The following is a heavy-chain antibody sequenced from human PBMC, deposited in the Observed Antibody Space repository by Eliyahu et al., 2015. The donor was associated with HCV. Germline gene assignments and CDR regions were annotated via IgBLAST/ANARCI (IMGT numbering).Heavy chain of an antibody. D-gene: IGHD4-17*01. CDR3: ARHYGYYFDY. CDR1: GXXXSSYY. J-gene: IGHJ4*02. V-gene: IGHV4-59*01. CDR2: IYYSGST. Sequence: QVQLQESGPGLVKPSETLSLTCTGXGXXXSSYYWNWIRQPPGKGLXXIGYIYYSGSTNYNPPLKSRVTISVDTSKNKFSLSLRSVTAADTAVYYCARHYGYYFDYWGQGTLVTVSS.